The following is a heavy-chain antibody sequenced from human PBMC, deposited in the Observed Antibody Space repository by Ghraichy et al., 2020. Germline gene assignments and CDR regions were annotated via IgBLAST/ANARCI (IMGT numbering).Heavy chain of an antibody. CDR2: ISYDGSNK. Sequence: GESLNISCAASGLTLSSYGMHWVRQAPGKGLEWVAVISYDGSNKYYANSVKGRFTISRDNSKNTLYLQMNSLRPADTALYYCAKGHLHYYDSSGYVGYFDYWGQGTLVTVSS. J-gene: IGHJ4*02. CDR1: GLTLSSYG. D-gene: IGHD3-22*01. CDR3: AKGHLHYYDSSGYVGYFDY. V-gene: IGHV3-30*18.